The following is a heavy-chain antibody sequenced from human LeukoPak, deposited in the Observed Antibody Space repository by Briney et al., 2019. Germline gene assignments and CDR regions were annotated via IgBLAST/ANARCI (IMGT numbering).Heavy chain of an antibody. J-gene: IGHJ4*02. V-gene: IGHV3-30*18. Sequence: GGSLRLPCAASGFTFSSYGMHWVRQAPGKGLEWVAVISCDGSNKYYADSVKGRFTISRDNSKNTLYLQMNSLRAEDTAVYYCAKDRLGYDSSGYYFGYWGQGTLVTVSS. CDR1: GFTFSSYG. CDR3: AKDRLGYDSSGYYFGY. CDR2: ISCDGSNK. D-gene: IGHD3-22*01.